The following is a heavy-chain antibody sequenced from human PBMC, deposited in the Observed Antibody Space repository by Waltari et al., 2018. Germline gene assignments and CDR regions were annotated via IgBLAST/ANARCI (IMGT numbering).Heavy chain of an antibody. CDR2: TRNRANSYVA. Sequence: EVQVVESGGALVQPGGSLRLSCAVSGVSLSDSYMDWVCQAPGKGLELIGRTRNRANSYVAQYAASVKGRFTISRDDSENSVYLQMDSLTTEDTAVYYCSRVVPAAIAKYYGMDVWGQGTTVTVSS. D-gene: IGHD2-2*01. V-gene: IGHV3-72*01. CDR1: GVSLSDSY. CDR3: SRVVPAAIAKYYGMDV. J-gene: IGHJ6*02.